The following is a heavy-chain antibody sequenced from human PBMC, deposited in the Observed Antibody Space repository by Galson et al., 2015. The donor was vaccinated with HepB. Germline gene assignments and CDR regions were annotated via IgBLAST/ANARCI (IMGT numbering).Heavy chain of an antibody. V-gene: IGHV1-18*01. D-gene: IGHD2-15*01. Sequence: SVKVSCKAPGYTFSSYSITWVRQAPGQGLEWMAWISPYNRETHFARKFQGRVTLTTDTFTRIAYMELRSLRSDDTAVYYCARGAVVEVVGGTQNNWFGPWGQGTLVTVSS. CDR1: GYTFSSYS. J-gene: IGHJ5*02. CDR3: ARGAVVEVVGGTQNNWFGP. CDR2: ISPYNRET.